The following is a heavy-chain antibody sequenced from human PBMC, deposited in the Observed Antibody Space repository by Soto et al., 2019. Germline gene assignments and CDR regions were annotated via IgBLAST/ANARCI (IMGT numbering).Heavy chain of an antibody. CDR3: ASAPLAPAGTRWFYP. V-gene: IGHV4-30-2*01. J-gene: IGHJ5*02. CDR2: SYHSGST. Sequence: PSETLSLTCAVSGGSISSGGYSWSWIRQPPGKGLGWIGYSYHSGSTYYNPSLKSRVTISVDRSKNQCSLKLSSVTAAHTAVYYCASAPLAPAGTRWFYPWGQGTLVTLSA. D-gene: IGHD6-13*01. CDR1: GGSISSGGYS.